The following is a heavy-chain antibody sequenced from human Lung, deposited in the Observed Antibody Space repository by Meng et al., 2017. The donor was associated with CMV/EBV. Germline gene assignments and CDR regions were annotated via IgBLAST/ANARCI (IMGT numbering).Heavy chain of an antibody. CDR2: NRHDGTNK. CDR1: GFSFSDYA. Sequence: GGSLRLSCAASGFSFSDYAMHWVRQAPGKGLEWVTFNRHDGTNKYYAESVKGQFTISRDNSKSTLYLHMNRLRPEDTAVYYCAKGERQFCSSFNCHYQYYGMDVWGQGTTVXVSS. V-gene: IGHV3-30*02. J-gene: IGHJ6*02. D-gene: IGHD3-3*01. CDR3: AKGERQFCSSFNCHYQYYGMDV.